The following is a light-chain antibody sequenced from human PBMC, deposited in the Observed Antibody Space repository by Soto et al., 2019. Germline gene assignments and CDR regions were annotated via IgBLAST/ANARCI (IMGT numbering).Light chain of an antibody. CDR3: ISYTGSSTPDV. Sequence: QSVLTQPASVSGSPGQSITISCTGTRSEVGGYNHVAWYQQHPGKAPKLMIYEVSQRPSGVSNRFSGSKSGNTASLNISGLQAEDEADYYCISYTGSSTPDVFGTGTKLTVL. J-gene: IGLJ1*01. CDR1: RSEVGGYNH. V-gene: IGLV2-14*01. CDR2: EVS.